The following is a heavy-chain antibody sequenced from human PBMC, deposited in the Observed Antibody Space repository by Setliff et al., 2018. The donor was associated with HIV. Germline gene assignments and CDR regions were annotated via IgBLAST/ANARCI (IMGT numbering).Heavy chain of an antibody. CDR2: IKQGGNDK. CDR3: ARVQNEYIYGYNNYYYMDV. D-gene: IGHD5-18*01. J-gene: IGHJ6*03. V-gene: IGHV3-7*03. CDR1: QFAFKSYW. Sequence: GGSLRLSCTASQFAFKSYWMTWVRQAPGKGLERVATIKQGGNDKYYVDSVKGRFTISRDNAQNSLSLQMDNLRAEDTAVYYCARVQNEYIYGYNNYYYMDVWGKGTTVTVSS.